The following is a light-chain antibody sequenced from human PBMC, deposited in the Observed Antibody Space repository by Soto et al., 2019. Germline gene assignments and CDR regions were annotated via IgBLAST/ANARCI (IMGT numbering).Light chain of an antibody. CDR2: EVS. CDR3: SSYAVRNNV. V-gene: IGLV2-8*01. CDR1: SSDVGGYNY. Sequence: QSVLTQPPSASGSPGQSVTISCTGTSSDVGGYNYVSWYQQHPGKAPKLMIYEVSKRPSGVPDRFSGSKSGNTASLTVSGLQAEDEADYYCSSYAVRNNVFGTGTRSPS. J-gene: IGLJ1*01.